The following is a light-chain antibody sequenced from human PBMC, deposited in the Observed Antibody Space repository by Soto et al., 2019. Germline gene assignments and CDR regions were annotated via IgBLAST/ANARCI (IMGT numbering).Light chain of an antibody. Sequence: QSALTQPAPVSGSPGQSITISCTGTSSDVGAYKYVSWYQQHPGKAPKLMIYDVSNRPSGVSNRFSGSKSGNTASLTISGLQAEDEADYYCSSYTSSSTVVFGGGTKLTVL. CDR2: DVS. V-gene: IGLV2-14*03. J-gene: IGLJ2*01. CDR1: SSDVGAYKY. CDR3: SSYTSSSTVV.